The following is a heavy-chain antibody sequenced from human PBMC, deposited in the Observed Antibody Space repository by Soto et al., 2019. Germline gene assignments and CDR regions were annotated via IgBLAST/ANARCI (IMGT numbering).Heavy chain of an antibody. CDR3: AKDLPVETPVGSEWFDP. D-gene: IGHD1-26*01. Sequence: QVQLVESGGGVVQPGRSLRLSCAASGFTFSSYGMHWVRQAPGKGLEWVAVISYDGSNKYYADSVKGRFTISRDNSKNTLYLQMNSLRAEDTAVYYCAKDLPVETPVGSEWFDPWGQGTLVTVSS. CDR2: ISYDGSNK. CDR1: GFTFSSYG. J-gene: IGHJ5*02. V-gene: IGHV3-30*18.